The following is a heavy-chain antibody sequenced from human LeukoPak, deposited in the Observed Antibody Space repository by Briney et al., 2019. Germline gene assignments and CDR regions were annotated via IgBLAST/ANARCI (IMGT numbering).Heavy chain of an antibody. CDR1: GFIFGNYA. J-gene: IGHJ4*02. CDR2: INANGGRK. CDR3: ARFNGDYYRIDY. Sequence: PGGSLRLSCGASGFIFGNYAMSWVRQAPGKGLEWVTGINANGGRKYYADSAKGRFTISRDNSKNTLFVQMDSLRAEDTALYYCARFNGDYYRIDYWGQGTVVTVSS. V-gene: IGHV3-23*01. D-gene: IGHD4-17*01.